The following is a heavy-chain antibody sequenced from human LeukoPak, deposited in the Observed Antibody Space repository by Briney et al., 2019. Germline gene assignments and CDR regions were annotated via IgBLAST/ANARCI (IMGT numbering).Heavy chain of an antibody. CDR1: GYTFTDYY. CDR3: ARWGLTYYYDSSGSDQGGGNY. J-gene: IGHJ4*02. D-gene: IGHD3-22*01. V-gene: IGHV1-2*06. CDR2: INLNSGGT. Sequence: ASVKVSCKASGYTFTDYYMHWVRQAPGQGLEWMGRINLNSGGTDYAQRFQGRVTMTRDTSINTAYMELSRLRSDDTAVYYCARWGLTYYYDSSGSDQGGGNYWGQGTLVTVSS.